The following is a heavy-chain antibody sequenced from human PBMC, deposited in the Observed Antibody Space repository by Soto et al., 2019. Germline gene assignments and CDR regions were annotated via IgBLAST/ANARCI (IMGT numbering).Heavy chain of an antibody. CDR2: IYYTGST. Sequence: QLQLQESGPGLVKPSETLFLTCTVSGGSIISSSYYWGWIRQPPGKGLEWIGSIYYTGSTHDNPSLKSRVTKSVDTSKHQFSLNLNSVTAADTAVYYCARHESGCVVAPWGQRTLVTFSS. CDR3: ARHESGCVVAP. J-gene: IGHJ5*02. V-gene: IGHV4-39*01. CDR1: GGSIISSSYY. D-gene: IGHD6-25*01.